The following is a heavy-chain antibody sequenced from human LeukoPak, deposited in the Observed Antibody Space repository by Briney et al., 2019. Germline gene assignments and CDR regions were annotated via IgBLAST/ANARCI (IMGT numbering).Heavy chain of an antibody. Sequence: SETLSLTCAVYGGSFSGYYWSWLRQPPGKGLEWIGEINHRGSTNYNPSLKSRVTISVDTSKNQFSLKLSSVTAADTAVYYCARVKTLGGYDAFDIWGQGTMVTVSS. V-gene: IGHV4-34*01. J-gene: IGHJ3*02. D-gene: IGHD3-22*01. CDR2: INHRGST. CDR1: GGSFSGYY. CDR3: ARVKTLGGYDAFDI.